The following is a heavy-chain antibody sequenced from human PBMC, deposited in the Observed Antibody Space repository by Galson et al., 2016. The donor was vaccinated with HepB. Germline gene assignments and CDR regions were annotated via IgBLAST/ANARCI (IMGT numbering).Heavy chain of an antibody. CDR1: GYTFTSYW. J-gene: IGHJ3*02. D-gene: IGHD1-14*01. CDR2: IYPEDSDT. CDR3: AVGKYMAFDM. Sequence: QSGAEVKKPGESLRISCKGSGYTFTSYWIAWVRQMPGKGLEWMGIIYPEDSDTRYSLSFAGQATISVDKSITTAYLQWGGLKASDRARYYCAVGKYMAFDMGGQGTMVTVSS. V-gene: IGHV5-51*01.